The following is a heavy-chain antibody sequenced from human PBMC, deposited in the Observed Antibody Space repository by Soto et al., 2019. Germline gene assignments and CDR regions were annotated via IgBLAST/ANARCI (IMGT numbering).Heavy chain of an antibody. CDR2: IYYSGST. J-gene: IGHJ6*02. D-gene: IGHD3-10*01. Sequence: PSETLSLTSTVSGGSISSYYWSWIRQPPGKGLEWIGYIYYSGSTNYNPSLKSRVTISVDTSKNQFSLKLSSVTAADTAVYYCARLSVQYYYGSGSYYYYYYYGMDVWGQGTTVT. CDR3: ARLSVQYYYGSGSYYYYYYYGMDV. V-gene: IGHV4-59*08. CDR1: GGSISSYY.